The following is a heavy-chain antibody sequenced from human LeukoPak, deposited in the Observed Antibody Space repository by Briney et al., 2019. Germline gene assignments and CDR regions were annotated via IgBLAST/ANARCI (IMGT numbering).Heavy chain of an antibody. CDR1: GFTFSNYE. CDR3: ARGGNWNNFDY. D-gene: IGHD1-1*01. V-gene: IGHV3-48*03. J-gene: IGHJ4*02. Sequence: GGSLRLSCAASGFTFSNYEMNWVRQAPGKGLEWVSYISGSAGTLYYADSVKGRFTTSRDNAKKSLYLQMNSLRAEDTAVYYCARGGNWNNFDYWGQGTLVTVSS. CDR2: ISGSAGTL.